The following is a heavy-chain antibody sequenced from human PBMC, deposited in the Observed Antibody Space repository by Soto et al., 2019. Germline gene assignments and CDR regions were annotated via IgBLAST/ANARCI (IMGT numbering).Heavy chain of an antibody. J-gene: IGHJ3*02. D-gene: IGHD3-22*01. CDR3: ARDPYYYDSSGYFEQPGAFDI. V-gene: IGHV4-31*03. CDR1: GGSISSGGYY. CDR2: IYYSGST. Sequence: SETLSLTCTVSGGSISSGGYYWSWIRQHPGKSLEWIGYIYYSGSTYYNPSLKSRVTISVDTSKNQFSLKLSSVTAADTAVYYCARDPYYYDSSGYFEQPGAFDIWGQGTMVTVSS.